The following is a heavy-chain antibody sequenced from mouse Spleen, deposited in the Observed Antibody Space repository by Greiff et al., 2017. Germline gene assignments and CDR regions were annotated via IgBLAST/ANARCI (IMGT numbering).Heavy chain of an antibody. D-gene: IGHD1-2*01. Sequence: VKLQQPGTELVKPGASVKLSCKASGYTFTTYWMHWVTQRPGQGLEWIGNINPSNGGAHYNEKFRSKATLTTDKSSSTAYMQLSSLTSEDSAVYYCARGGITAASYWGQGTLVTVSA. V-gene: IGHV1-53*01. J-gene: IGHJ3*01. CDR2: INPSNGGA. CDR1: GYTFTTYW. CDR3: ARGGITAASY.